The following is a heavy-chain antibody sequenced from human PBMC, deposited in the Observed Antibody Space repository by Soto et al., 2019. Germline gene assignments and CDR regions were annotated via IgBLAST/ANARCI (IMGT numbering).Heavy chain of an antibody. J-gene: IGHJ6*04. V-gene: IGHV1-18*01. CDR3: ARESKAFSIFPMDV. CDR2: ISAYNGNT. D-gene: IGHD2-21*01. Sequence: ASVKVSCKASGYTFTSYGIRWVRQAPGQGLEWMGWISAYNGNTNYAQKLQGRVTMTTDTSTSTAYMELRSLRPDDTAAYYCARESKAFSIFPMDVWGKGTTVTVSS. CDR1: GYTFTSYG.